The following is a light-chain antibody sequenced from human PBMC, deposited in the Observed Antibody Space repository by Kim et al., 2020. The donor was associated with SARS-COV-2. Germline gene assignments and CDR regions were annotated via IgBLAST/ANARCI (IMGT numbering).Light chain of an antibody. J-gene: IGKJ4*01. CDR3: QQYYRLLT. CDR1: QSVSSNY. CDR2: GAS. Sequence: EIVLTQSPGTLSLSPGERATLSCRASQSVSSNYLAWYQQKPGQAPRLLIYGASSRATGIPDRFSGSGSGTDFTLTISRLEPEDFAVYYCQQYYRLLTFGGGTKLEI. V-gene: IGKV3-20*01.